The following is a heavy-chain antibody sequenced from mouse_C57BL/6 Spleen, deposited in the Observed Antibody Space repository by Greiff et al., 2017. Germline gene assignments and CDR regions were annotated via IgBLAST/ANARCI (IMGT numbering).Heavy chain of an antibody. D-gene: IGHD2-3*01. J-gene: IGHJ4*01. CDR3: ARVGYYRGYAMDY. CDR2: IYPGSGST. V-gene: IGHV1-55*01. CDR1: GYTFTSYW. Sequence: QVQLQQPGAELVKPGASVQMSCKASGYTFTSYWITWVKQRPGQGLEWIGDIYPGSGSTNYTEKFKSKATLTVDTSSSTAYMQLSRLTSADSAVYCCARVGYYRGYAMDYWGQGTSVTVSS.